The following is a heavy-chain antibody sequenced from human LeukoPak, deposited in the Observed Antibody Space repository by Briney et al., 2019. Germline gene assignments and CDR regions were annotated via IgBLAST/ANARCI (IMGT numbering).Heavy chain of an antibody. V-gene: IGHV4-39*07. J-gene: IGHJ4*02. CDR3: ARGTGSGSYDY. D-gene: IGHD3-10*01. Sequence: SETLSLTCTVSGGSISSSTYYWGWIRQPPGKGLEWIASIYYSGSTYYNPSLKSRFTISVNKSENQFSLKLSSVTAADTAVYYCARGTGSGSYDYWGQGTLVTVSS. CDR1: GGSISSSTYY. CDR2: IYYSGST.